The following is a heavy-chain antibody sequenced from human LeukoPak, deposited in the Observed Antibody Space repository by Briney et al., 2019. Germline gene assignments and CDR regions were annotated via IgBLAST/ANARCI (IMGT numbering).Heavy chain of an antibody. CDR1: GYTFTSYG. J-gene: IGHJ3*02. D-gene: IGHD3-9*01. CDR2: ISAYSGNT. Sequence: ASVKVSCKASGYTFTSYGISWVRQAPGQGLEWMGWISAYSGNTNYAQKLQGRVTMTTDTSTSTAYMELRSLRSDDTAVYYCARDGYYDILTGYSPRLAFDIWGQGTMVTVSS. V-gene: IGHV1-18*01. CDR3: ARDGYYDILTGYSPRLAFDI.